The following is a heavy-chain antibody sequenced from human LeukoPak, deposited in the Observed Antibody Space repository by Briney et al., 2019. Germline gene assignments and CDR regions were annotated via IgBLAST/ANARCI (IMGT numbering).Heavy chain of an antibody. CDR2: ISTYNGNT. CDR3: ARSLDASWLQCPEF. V-gene: IGHV1-18*01. D-gene: IGHD5-24*01. J-gene: IGHJ4*02. Sequence: ASVKVFCKTSGYTFTRYGITWVRQAPGQGLEWMGWISTYNGNTNYAQKLQGRVTMTTDTSTSTAYMELRSLRYDDTAVYYCARSLDASWLQCPEFWGQGTLVTVSP. CDR1: GYTFTRYG.